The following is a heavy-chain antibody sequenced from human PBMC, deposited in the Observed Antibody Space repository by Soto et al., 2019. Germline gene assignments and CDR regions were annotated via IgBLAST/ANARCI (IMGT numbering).Heavy chain of an antibody. Sequence: QVQLVESGGGVVQPGRSLRLSCAASGFTFSSYAMHWVRQAPGKGLEWVAVISYDGSNKYYADSVKGRFTISRDNSKNTLYLQMTSLRAEDTAVYYCARASGYDYYYYGMDVWGQGTTVTVSS. CDR3: ARASGYDYYYYGMDV. J-gene: IGHJ6*02. V-gene: IGHV3-30-3*01. CDR2: ISYDGSNK. CDR1: GFTFSSYA. D-gene: IGHD5-12*01.